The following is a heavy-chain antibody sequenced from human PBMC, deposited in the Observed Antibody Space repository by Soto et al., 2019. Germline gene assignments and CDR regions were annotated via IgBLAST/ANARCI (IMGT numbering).Heavy chain of an antibody. Sequence: SXKVSCKASGYTXTAYSMDLVRQAPGQGLEWVGWFNPNSGDTIYAQKFQGRVTLTRETSIGTAYIEMYRLTSDDTAVYYCAREASAVISLDYWGQGTRVTVYS. V-gene: IGHV1-2*02. J-gene: IGHJ4*02. CDR1: GYTXTAYS. CDR2: FNPNSGDT. CDR3: AREASAVISLDY. D-gene: IGHD6-19*01.